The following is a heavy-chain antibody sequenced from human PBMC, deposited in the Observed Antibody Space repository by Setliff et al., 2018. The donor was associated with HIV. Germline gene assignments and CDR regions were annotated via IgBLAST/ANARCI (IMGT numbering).Heavy chain of an antibody. J-gene: IGHJ4*02. CDR3: ARGIESFWSGYVR. Sequence: SETLSLTCSVSGGSISSHYWNWIRQAPGKGLEWIGTMYFSGNARISPFFKSRVTISVDTSKNQLSLNLTSVTAADTAVYYCARGIESFWSGYVRWGQGTLVTVSS. CDR2: MYFSGNA. D-gene: IGHD3-3*01. V-gene: IGHV4-59*11. CDR1: GGSISSHY.